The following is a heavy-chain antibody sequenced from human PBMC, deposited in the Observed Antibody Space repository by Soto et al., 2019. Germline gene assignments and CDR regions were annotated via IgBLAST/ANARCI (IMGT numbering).Heavy chain of an antibody. V-gene: IGHV3-9*01. CDR3: ARAYDSSGYSSRNAFDS. Sequence: GGSLRLSCAASGFTFDDYAMHWVRQAPGKGLEWVSGISWNSGSIGYADSVKGRFTISRDNAKNSLYLQMNSLRAEDTALYYCARAYDSSGYSSRNAFDSWGQGTMVTVSS. CDR2: ISWNSGSI. D-gene: IGHD3-22*01. J-gene: IGHJ3*02. CDR1: GFTFDDYA.